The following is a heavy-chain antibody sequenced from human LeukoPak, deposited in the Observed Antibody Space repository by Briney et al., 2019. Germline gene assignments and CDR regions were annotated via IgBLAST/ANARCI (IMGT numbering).Heavy chain of an antibody. Sequence: GGSLRLSCAASGFTVSSNYMSWVRQAPGKGLEWVSVIYSGGSTYYADSVKGRFTISRDNSKNTLYLQMNSLRAEDTAVYYCASSIDQGTFDYWGQGTLVTVSS. CDR2: IYSGGST. D-gene: IGHD6-6*01. V-gene: IGHV3-53*01. J-gene: IGHJ4*02. CDR3: ASSIDQGTFDY. CDR1: GFTVSSNY.